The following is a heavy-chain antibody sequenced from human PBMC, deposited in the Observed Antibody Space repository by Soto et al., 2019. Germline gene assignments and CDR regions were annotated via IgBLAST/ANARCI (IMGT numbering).Heavy chain of an antibody. Sequence: QVQLVQSGAEVKKPGSSVKVSCKASGGTFSSYAISWVRQAPGQGLEWMGGIIPIFGTANYAQKFQGRVTITADESRGKAYMELSSLRSEDTAVYYCARAPRHYYGMDVWGQGTTVNVSS. J-gene: IGHJ6*02. V-gene: IGHV1-69*01. CDR3: ARAPRHYYGMDV. CDR2: IIPIFGTA. CDR1: GGTFSSYA.